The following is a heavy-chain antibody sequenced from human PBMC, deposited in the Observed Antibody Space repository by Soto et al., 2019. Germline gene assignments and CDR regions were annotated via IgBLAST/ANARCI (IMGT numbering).Heavy chain of an antibody. J-gene: IGHJ4*02. V-gene: IGHV4-31*03. CDR3: ARGILGFGVTYLDY. CDR1: GGSINSGGYY. CDR2: ISYSGDT. D-gene: IGHD3-10*01. Sequence: QVHLREPGPGLLKPSQTLSLTCTVSGGSINSGGYYWSWVRQHPVRGLDYIGYISYSGDTYYNPSLRRRVTISLETSKNEFSLKLGSVSDAETAVYYGARGILGFGVTYLDYWGKGTLVTVS.